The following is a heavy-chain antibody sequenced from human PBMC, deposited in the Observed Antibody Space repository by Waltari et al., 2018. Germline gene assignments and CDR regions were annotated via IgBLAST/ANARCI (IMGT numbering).Heavy chain of an antibody. J-gene: IGHJ3*02. D-gene: IGHD2-21*02. CDR1: GYSISSGYF. CDR3: ARVKHIVVVTAILDALDM. V-gene: IGHV4-38-2*01. Sequence: QVQLQESSPGLVKPSETLSLTCAVSGYSISSGYFWGWIRQPPGKGLEWIGSSYHTGSSYYNPSLKSRVTISVDTSENQFSLKLSSVTAADTAVYYCARVKHIVVVTAILDALDMWGQGTMVTVSS. CDR2: SYHTGSS.